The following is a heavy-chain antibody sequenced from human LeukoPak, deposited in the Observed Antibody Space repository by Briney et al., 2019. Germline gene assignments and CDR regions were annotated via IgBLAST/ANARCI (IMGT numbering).Heavy chain of an antibody. D-gene: IGHD4-17*01. CDR2: ISSSSSYI. V-gene: IGHV3-21*01. Sequence: GSLRLSCAASGFTFSSYNMNWVRQAPGKGLEWVSSISSSSSYIYYADSVKGRFTISRDNAKNSLYLQMNSLRAEDTAVYYCARTPLDDYGDYFDYWGQGTLVTVSS. CDR1: GFTFSSYN. CDR3: ARTPLDDYGDYFDY. J-gene: IGHJ4*02.